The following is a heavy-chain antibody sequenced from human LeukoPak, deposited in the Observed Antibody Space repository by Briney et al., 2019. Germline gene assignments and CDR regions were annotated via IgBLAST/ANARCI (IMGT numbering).Heavy chain of an antibody. J-gene: IGHJ1*01. CDR3: ARGGDYYDSSAYPIEYFQH. D-gene: IGHD3-22*01. CDR2: INPNSGGT. CDR1: GYTFTGYY. V-gene: IGHV1-2*02. Sequence: ASVKVSCKASGYTFTGYYMHWVRQAPGQGLEWMGWINPNSGGTNYAQKFQGRVTMTRDTSISTAYMELSRLRSDDTAVYYCARGGDYYDSSAYPIEYFQHWGQGTLVTVSS.